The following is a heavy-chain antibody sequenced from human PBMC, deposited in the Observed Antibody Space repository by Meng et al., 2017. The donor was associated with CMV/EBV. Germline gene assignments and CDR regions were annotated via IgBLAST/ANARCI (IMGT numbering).Heavy chain of an antibody. J-gene: IGHJ4*02. CDR1: FSNFG. D-gene: IGHD1-7*01. Sequence: FSNFGISWVRQAPGQGLEWMGWISAQKGNTKYAQKVQGRVTMTTVTSTSTAYMEVRSLRSDDTAVYYCARDKGGFINWYFHNILAIDYWGQGTLVTVSS. CDR2: ISAQKGNT. V-gene: IGHV1-18*01. CDR3: ARDKGGFINWYFHNILAIDY.